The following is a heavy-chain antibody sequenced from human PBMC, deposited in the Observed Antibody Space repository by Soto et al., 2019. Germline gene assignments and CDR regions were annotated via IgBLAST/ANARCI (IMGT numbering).Heavy chain of an antibody. CDR2: IDGRGGIT. V-gene: IGHV3-23*01. J-gene: IGHJ5*02. D-gene: IGHD3-10*01. CDR3: GKNSGWFNT. Sequence: QLLQSGGGLVQPGGSLTLSCAASGFTFGTTDMSWVRQAPGEGLEWVSTIDGRGGITYYADPVKGRFTISRDNSRNTVYLQMNSLGGDATALYYCGKNSGWFNTWGQGALVTVSS. CDR1: GFTFGTTD.